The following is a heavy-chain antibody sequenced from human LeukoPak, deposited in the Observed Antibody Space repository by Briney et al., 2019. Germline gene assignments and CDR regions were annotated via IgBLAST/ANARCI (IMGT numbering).Heavy chain of an antibody. V-gene: IGHV3-66*01. CDR1: GFPFSNYW. CDR3: ARPRDQVRPYWYFDL. J-gene: IGHJ2*01. Sequence: GGSLRLSCAASGFPFSNYWMHWVRQAPGKGLEWVSVIYSGGSTYYADSVKGRFTISRDNSKNTLYLQMNSLRAEDTAVYYCARPRDQVRPYWYFDLWGRGTLVTVSS. CDR2: IYSGGST. D-gene: IGHD3-10*01.